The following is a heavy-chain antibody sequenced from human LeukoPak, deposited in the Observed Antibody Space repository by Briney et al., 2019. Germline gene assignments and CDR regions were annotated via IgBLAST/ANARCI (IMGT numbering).Heavy chain of an antibody. CDR3: AREVEPISAMDKRDWYFDL. CDR2: IYYSGST. D-gene: IGHD5-18*01. J-gene: IGHJ2*01. V-gene: IGHV4-59*01. CDR1: GGSISSYY. Sequence: SETLSLTCTVSGGSISSYYWSWIRQPPGKGLEWIGYIYYSGSTNYNPSLKSRVTISVDTSKNQFSLKLSSVTAADTAVYYGAREVEPISAMDKRDWYFDLWGRGTLVTVSS.